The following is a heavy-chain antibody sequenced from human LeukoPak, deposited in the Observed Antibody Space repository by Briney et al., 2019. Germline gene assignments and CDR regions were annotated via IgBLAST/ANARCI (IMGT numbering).Heavy chain of an antibody. CDR1: GFTFSSFW. D-gene: IGHD1-26*01. Sequence: GGSLRLSCAASGFTFSSFWIHWVRQVPGKGLVWVSRINSDGFSTSYADSVKGRFTISRDNARNTLYLQMNSLRAEDTAVYYCARGTSGGYFDYWGQGTLVTVSS. CDR3: ARGTSGGYFDY. CDR2: INSDGFST. J-gene: IGHJ4*02. V-gene: IGHV3-74*01.